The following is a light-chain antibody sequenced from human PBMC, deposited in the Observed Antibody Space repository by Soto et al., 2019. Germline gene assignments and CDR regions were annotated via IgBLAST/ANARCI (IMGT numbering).Light chain of an antibody. CDR1: QSVSSN. Sequence: EIVMTQSPATLSVSPGXRATLSCRASQSVSSNLAWYQQKPGQAPRLLIYDASNRATGIPARFSGSGSGTDFTLTISSLEPEDFAVYYCQQSSNWPRTFGGGTKVDIK. CDR3: QQSSNWPRT. CDR2: DAS. V-gene: IGKV3-11*01. J-gene: IGKJ4*01.